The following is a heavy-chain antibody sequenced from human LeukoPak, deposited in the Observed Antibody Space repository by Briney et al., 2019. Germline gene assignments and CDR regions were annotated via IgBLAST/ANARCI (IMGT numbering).Heavy chain of an antibody. V-gene: IGHV1-69*05. CDR1: GGTFSSYA. D-gene: IGHD3-16*02. CDR3: AGETLAPSGVKYFHH. CDR2: IIPIFGTA. Sequence: SVKVSCKASGGTFSSYAISWVRQAPGQGLEWMGGIIPIFGTANYAQKFQGRVTITTDESTSTAYMELSSLRSEDTAVYYCAGETLAPSGVKYFHHWGQGTLVTVSS. J-gene: IGHJ1*01.